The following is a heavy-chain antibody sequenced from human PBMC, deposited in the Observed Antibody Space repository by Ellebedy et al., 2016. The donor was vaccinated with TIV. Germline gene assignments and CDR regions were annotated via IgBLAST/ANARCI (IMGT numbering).Heavy chain of an antibody. CDR2: IYYSGST. CDR1: GGSISSSNYY. CDR3: ARDRNMLRGVVAY. Sequence: MPSETLSLTCIVSGGSISSSNYYWGWIRQPPGKGLAWIGSIYYSGSTFYNPSLKSRVTISVDTSKNQFSLKLNSVTAADTAVYYCARDRNMLRGVVAYWGQGTLVTVSS. J-gene: IGHJ4*02. D-gene: IGHD3-10*01. V-gene: IGHV4-39*07.